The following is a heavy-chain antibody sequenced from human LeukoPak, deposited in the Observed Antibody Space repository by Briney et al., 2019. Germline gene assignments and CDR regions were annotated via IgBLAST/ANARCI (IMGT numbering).Heavy chain of an antibody. V-gene: IGHV3-21*01. CDR1: GFTFSSYS. CDR2: ISGSSSYI. J-gene: IGHJ4*02. Sequence: PGGSLRLSCAASGFTFSSYSMNWIRQAPGKGLEWVSSISGSSSYIYYADSVKGRFTISRDNAKNSLYLQMNSLRAEDTAVYYCARPSDYGDTDDYWGQGTLVTVSS. CDR3: ARPSDYGDTDDY. D-gene: IGHD4-17*01.